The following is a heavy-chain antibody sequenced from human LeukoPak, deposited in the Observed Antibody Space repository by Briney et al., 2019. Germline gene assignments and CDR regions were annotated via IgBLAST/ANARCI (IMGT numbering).Heavy chain of an antibody. Sequence: GGSLRLSCAASGFTFRNYPMSWVRQAPGKGLEWVSAISGSGGSTYYADSVKGRFTISRDNSKNTLYLQMNSLRAEDTAVYYCAKDLYDILTGYYPFDYWGQGTLVTVSS. CDR3: AKDLYDILTGYYPFDY. D-gene: IGHD3-9*01. J-gene: IGHJ4*02. CDR1: GFTFRNYP. V-gene: IGHV3-23*01. CDR2: ISGSGGST.